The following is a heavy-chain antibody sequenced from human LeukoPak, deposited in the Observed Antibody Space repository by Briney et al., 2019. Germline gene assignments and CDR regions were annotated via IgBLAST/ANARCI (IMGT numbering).Heavy chain of an antibody. CDR1: GFTVSSNY. J-gene: IGHJ4*02. Sequence: GGSLRLSCAASGFTVSSNYMSWVRQAPGKGLGWVSVIYSGGSTYYADSVKGRFTISRDNSKNTLYLQMNSLRAEDTAVYYCARRPSGVQLHDYWGQGTLVTVSS. V-gene: IGHV3-53*01. CDR2: IYSGGST. CDR3: ARRPSGVQLHDY. D-gene: IGHD6-13*01.